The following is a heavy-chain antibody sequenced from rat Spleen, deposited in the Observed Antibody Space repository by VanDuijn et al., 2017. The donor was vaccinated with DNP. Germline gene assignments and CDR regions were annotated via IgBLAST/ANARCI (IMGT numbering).Heavy chain of an antibody. Sequence: QVRLRESGPGLVQPSHTLSLTCTVSGFSLNSYHVHWVRQPPGKGLEWIAAISSGGTTYYNSVFKFRLSISRDTSKSQVLLKMNSLQAEDTAMYFCARSGYYSGYGWLAYWGQGTLVTVSS. D-gene: IGHD1-1*01. V-gene: IGHV2S12*01. CDR3: ARSGYYSGYGWLAY. J-gene: IGHJ3*01. CDR2: ISSGGTT. CDR1: GFSLNSYH.